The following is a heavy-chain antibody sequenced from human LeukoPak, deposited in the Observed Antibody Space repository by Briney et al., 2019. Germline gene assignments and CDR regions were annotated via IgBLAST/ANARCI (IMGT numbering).Heavy chain of an antibody. CDR2: INHSGST. V-gene: IGHV4-39*07. Sequence: SETLSLTCTVSGGSTSSSSYCGGWIRQPPGKGLEWIGEINHSGSTNYNPSLKSRVTISVDTSKNQFSLKLTSVTAADTAVYYCARGRATETTSYYYYHGMDVWGQGTTVTVSS. CDR3: ARGRATETTSYYYYHGMDV. CDR1: GGSTSSSSYC. D-gene: IGHD4-11*01. J-gene: IGHJ6*02.